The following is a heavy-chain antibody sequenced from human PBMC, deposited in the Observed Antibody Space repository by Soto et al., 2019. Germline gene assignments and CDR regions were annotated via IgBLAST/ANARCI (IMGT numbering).Heavy chain of an antibody. D-gene: IGHD2-2*01. CDR3: AGRREYCSSTGCSPYFDY. V-gene: IGHV4-34*01. CDR1: GGSFSGYY. Sequence: SSETLSLTCAVYGGSFSGYYWSWIRKPPEKGMERNREINHSGSTNYNPSLKSRVTISVDTSKNQFSLKLSSVTAADTAVYYCAGRREYCSSTGCSPYFDYWGQGTLVTVSS. CDR2: INHSGST. J-gene: IGHJ4*02.